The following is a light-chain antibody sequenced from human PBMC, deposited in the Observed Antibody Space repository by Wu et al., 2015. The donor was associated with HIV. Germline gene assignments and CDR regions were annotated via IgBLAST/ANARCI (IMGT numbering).Light chain of an antibody. CDR1: ETIGSS. V-gene: IGKV3-11*01. Sequence: EIVLTQSPATLSLSPGERATLSCRASETIGSSLAWYQQKPGQAPRLLIYDASNRATGVPARFSGSASETDFTLTISSLEPEDFAVYFCQQRTNWLGTFGQGTKVEIK. CDR3: QQRTNWLGT. J-gene: IGKJ1*01. CDR2: DAS.